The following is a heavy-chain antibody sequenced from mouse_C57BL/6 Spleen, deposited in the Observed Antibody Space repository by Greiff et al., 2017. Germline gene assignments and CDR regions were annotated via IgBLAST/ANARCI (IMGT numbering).Heavy chain of an antibody. J-gene: IGHJ2*01. Sequence: QVQLQQSGAELVRPGASVKLSCKASGYTFTDYYINWVKQRPGQGLEWIARIYPGSGNTYYNEKFKGKATLTAEKSSSTAYMQLSSLTSEDSAVYFGARTGKKGYFDYWGQGTTLTVSS. CDR2: IYPGSGNT. V-gene: IGHV1-76*01. D-gene: IGHD4-1*01. CDR1: GYTFTDYY. CDR3: ARTGKKGYFDY.